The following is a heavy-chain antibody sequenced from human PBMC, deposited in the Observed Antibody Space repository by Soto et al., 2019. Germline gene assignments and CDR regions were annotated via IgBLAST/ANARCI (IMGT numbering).Heavy chain of an antibody. CDR3: AREGEMPYYYYGLDV. CDR1: GYTFTTYG. Sequence: ASVKVSCKASGYTFTTYGISWVRQAPGQGLERMGWISGYNGHTKYAQKFQGRVTMTTDTSTSTVYMDLRSLRSDDTAVYYCAREGEMPYYYYGLDVWGQGTTVTVSS. V-gene: IGHV1-18*01. J-gene: IGHJ6*02. CDR2: ISGYNGHT. D-gene: IGHD3-16*01.